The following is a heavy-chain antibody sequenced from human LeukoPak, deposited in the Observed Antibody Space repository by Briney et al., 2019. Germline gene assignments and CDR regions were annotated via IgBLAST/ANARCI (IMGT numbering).Heavy chain of an antibody. Sequence: GGSLRLSCAASGFTFSSDSMNWVRQAPGKGLEWVSSISSSSSYIYYADSVKGRFTISRDNAKNSLYLQMNSLRAEDTALYYCAREAGGDSGEAFDIWGQGTMVTVSS. CDR1: GFTFSSDS. CDR2: ISSSSSYI. CDR3: AREAGGDSGEAFDI. J-gene: IGHJ3*02. V-gene: IGHV3-21*01. D-gene: IGHD2-21*01.